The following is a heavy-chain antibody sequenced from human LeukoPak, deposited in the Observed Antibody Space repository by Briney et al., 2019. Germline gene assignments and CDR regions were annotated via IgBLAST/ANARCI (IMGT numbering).Heavy chain of an antibody. Sequence: GGSLRLSCAASGFTFGFYAMHWVRQAPGKGLEYVSSISTNGDSTYYANSVKDRFTISRDNSKNTLYLQMGSLRPEDMAVYYCARLGSGFDLDYWGQGTLVTVSS. V-gene: IGHV3-64*01. CDR3: ARLGSGFDLDY. CDR1: GFTFGFYA. CDR2: ISTNGDST. J-gene: IGHJ4*02. D-gene: IGHD6-19*01.